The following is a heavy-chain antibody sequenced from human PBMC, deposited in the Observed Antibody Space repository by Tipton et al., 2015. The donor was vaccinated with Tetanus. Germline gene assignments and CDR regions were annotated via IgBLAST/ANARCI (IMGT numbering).Heavy chain of an antibody. CDR1: GFTVSSNY. D-gene: IGHD1-20*01. CDR3: ARLYNWNYVDY. V-gene: IGHV3-53*01. Sequence: SLRLSCAASGFTVSSNYMSWVRQAPGKGLEWVSVIYSGGSTYYADSVKGRFTISRDNSKNTLYLQMNSLRAEDTAVYYCARLYNWNYVDYWGQGTLVTVSS. CDR2: IYSGGST. J-gene: IGHJ4*02.